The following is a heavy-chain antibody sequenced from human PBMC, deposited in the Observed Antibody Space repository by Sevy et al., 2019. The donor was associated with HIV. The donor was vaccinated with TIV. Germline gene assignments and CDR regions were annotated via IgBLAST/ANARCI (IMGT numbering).Heavy chain of an antibody. D-gene: IGHD2-21*01. Sequence: GGSLRLSCAASGFTFSDYRMTWVRQAPGKDLEWVANIKRDESVKHYVHSVKGRFSVSRDNAKNSLYLHMNSLRADDTALYYCARDSSYCSGDKCYDVFDIWGQGTMVTVSS. CDR2: IKRDESVK. CDR3: ARDSSYCSGDKCYDVFDI. CDR1: GFTFSDYR. J-gene: IGHJ3*02. V-gene: IGHV3-7*01.